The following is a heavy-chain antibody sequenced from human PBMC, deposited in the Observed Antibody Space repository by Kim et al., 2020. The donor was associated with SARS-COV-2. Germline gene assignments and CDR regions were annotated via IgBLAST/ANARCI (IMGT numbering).Heavy chain of an antibody. CDR1: GGSISSSSYY. J-gene: IGHJ4*02. CDR3: ARQAEGGQWLVPTQFDY. CDR2: IYYSGST. D-gene: IGHD6-19*01. Sequence: SETLSLTCTVSGGSISSSSYYWGWIRQPPGKGLEWIGSIYYSGSTYYNPSLKSRVTISVDASKNQFSLKLSSVTAADTAVYYCARQAEGGQWLVPTQFDYWGQGTLVTVSS. V-gene: IGHV4-39*01.